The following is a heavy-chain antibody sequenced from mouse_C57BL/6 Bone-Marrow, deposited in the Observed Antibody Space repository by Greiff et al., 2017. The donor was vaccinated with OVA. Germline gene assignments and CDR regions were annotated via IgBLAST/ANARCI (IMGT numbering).Heavy chain of an antibody. V-gene: IGHV1-82*01. Sequence: VKLQQPGPELVKPGASVKISCKASGYAFSSSWMNWVKQRPGKGLEWIGRIYPGDGDTNYNGKFKGKATLTADKSSSTAYMQLSSLTSEDSAVYFCARSAIYYGYIAYWGQGTLVTVSA. CDR3: ARSAIYYGYIAY. CDR1: GYAFSSSW. J-gene: IGHJ3*01. D-gene: IGHD2-2*01. CDR2: IYPGDGDT.